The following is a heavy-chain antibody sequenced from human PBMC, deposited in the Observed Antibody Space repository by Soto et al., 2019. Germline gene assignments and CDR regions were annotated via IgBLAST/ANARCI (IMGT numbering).Heavy chain of an antibody. Sequence: EVQLLESGGGLVQPGGSLRLSCAASGFTFSSYAMSWVRQAPGKGLEWVSAISGSGGSTYYADSVKGRFTISRDNSKNKLYQQMNSLRAEDTAVYYCAKQGTTVTRTLQFDDWGQGTLVTVSS. CDR3: AKQGTTVTRTLQFDD. CDR1: GFTFSSYA. CDR2: ISGSGGST. J-gene: IGHJ4*02. D-gene: IGHD4-17*01. V-gene: IGHV3-23*01.